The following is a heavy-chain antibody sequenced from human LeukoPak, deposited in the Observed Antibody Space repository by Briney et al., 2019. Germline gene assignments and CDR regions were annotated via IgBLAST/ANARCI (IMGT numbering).Heavy chain of an antibody. J-gene: IGHJ4*02. Sequence: GGSLRLSCAAPGFTFSSYAMSWVRQAPGKGLEWVSAISGSGGSTYYADSVKGRFTISRDNSKNTLYLQMNSLRAEDTAVYYCAKTGEGHVVPAAFFDYWGQGTLVTVSS. V-gene: IGHV3-23*01. D-gene: IGHD2-2*01. CDR1: GFTFSSYA. CDR3: AKTGEGHVVPAAFFDY. CDR2: ISGSGGST.